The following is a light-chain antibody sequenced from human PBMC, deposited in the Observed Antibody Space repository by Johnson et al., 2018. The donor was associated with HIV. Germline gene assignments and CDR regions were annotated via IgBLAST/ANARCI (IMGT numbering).Light chain of an antibody. CDR2: END. V-gene: IGLV1-51*02. J-gene: IGLJ1*01. CDR1: SSNIGNNY. CDR3: GTWDTSLTTGGV. Sequence: QSVLTQPPSVSAAPGQKVTISCSGSSSNIGNNYVSWYQHLPGTAPKLLIYENDKRPSGIPDRFSGSKSGTYATLGIAGLQTGDEADYYCGTWDTSLTTGGVFGTGTKVTVL.